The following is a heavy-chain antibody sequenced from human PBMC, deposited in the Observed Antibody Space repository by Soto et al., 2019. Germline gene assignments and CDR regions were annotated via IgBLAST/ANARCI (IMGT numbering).Heavy chain of an antibody. D-gene: IGHD5-12*01. V-gene: IGHV1-69*01. CDR1: GGTFNNYP. J-gene: IGHJ6*02. Sequence: QVQLVQSGAEVKKPASSVKVSCKASGGTFNNYPITWVRQAPGEGLEWMGGSIPIFGTANYAQNFQGRVTISVDEPTRTAYMELSSLRSEHTAVYYCATGRGYSGDGHYYYVDKDVWGQGTTVTVPS. CDR3: ATGRGYSGDGHYYYVDKDV. CDR2: SIPIFGTA.